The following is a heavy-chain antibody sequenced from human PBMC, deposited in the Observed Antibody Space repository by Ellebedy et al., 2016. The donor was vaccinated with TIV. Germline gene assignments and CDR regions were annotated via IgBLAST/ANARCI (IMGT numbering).Heavy chain of an antibody. Sequence: MPSETLSLTCTVSAGSISNYYWSWIRQPPGKGLEWIGYIYYSGSTNYNPSLKSRVTMSVDSSRNQFSLKLSSVTAADTAVFYCAQTSYYDSSGYPLFDYWGQGTLVTVSS. V-gene: IGHV4-59*08. CDR3: AQTSYYDSSGYPLFDY. CDR1: AGSISNYY. CDR2: IYYSGST. J-gene: IGHJ4*02. D-gene: IGHD3-22*01.